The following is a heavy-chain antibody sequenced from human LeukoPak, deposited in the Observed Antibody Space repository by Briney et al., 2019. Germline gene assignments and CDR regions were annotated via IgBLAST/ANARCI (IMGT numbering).Heavy chain of an antibody. CDR3: ARQNTPHGNFDY. CDR2: IKHDGSEK. J-gene: IGHJ4*02. CDR1: GFIFTNYF. Sequence: PGGSLRLSCAASGFIFTNYFMSWVRQAPGKGLEWVASIKHDGSEKYYVDSVRGRFTISRDNTMNSLYLQMNSLRAEDTAVYYCARQNTPHGNFDYWGQGTLVTVSS. D-gene: IGHD1-26*01. V-gene: IGHV3-7*03.